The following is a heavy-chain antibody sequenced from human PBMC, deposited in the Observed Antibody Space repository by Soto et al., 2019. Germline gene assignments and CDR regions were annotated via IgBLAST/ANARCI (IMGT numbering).Heavy chain of an antibody. Sequence: TGGPLGHCSGGSGCTFGDYGVHWVREAPGKGPEWLAVISYDATTQHSADSVKGRFTISKDNFKNTLHLQINSLRGEDTALYYCAKSEDDISAYVADFDYGGQGPMVTFSS. CDR3: AKSEDDISAYVADFDY. CDR1: GCTFGDYG. D-gene: IGHD3-22*01. CDR2: ISYDATTQ. J-gene: IGHJ4*02. V-gene: IGHV3-30*18.